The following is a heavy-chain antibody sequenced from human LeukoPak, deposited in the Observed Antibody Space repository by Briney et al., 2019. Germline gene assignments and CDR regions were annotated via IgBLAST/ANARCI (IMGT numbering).Heavy chain of an antibody. CDR1: GFTFSSYW. Sequence: GESLRLSCAASGFTFSSYWMSWVHQAPGKGLEWVANIKQDGGEKHYVDSVKGRFTISRDNAKNSLYLQMNSLRPEDTAVYYCAGRGDGNLYYFDHWGQGTLVTASS. D-gene: IGHD5-24*01. V-gene: IGHV3-7*04. J-gene: IGHJ4*02. CDR2: IKQDGGEK. CDR3: AGRGDGNLYYFDH.